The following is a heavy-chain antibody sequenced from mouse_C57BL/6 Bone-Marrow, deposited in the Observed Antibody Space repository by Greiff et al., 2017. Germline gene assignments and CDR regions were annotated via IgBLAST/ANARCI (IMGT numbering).Heavy chain of an antibody. CDR2: IDPSDSYT. Sequence: VQLQQPGAELVMPGASVKLSCKASGYTFTSYWMHWVKQRPGQGLEWIGEIDPSDSYTNYTQKFKGKSTLTVDKSSSTAYMQLSSLSSEDAAVFYCGREEYSSSSAWFAYWGQGTLVTVSA. J-gene: IGHJ3*01. D-gene: IGHD1-1*01. CDR3: GREEYSSSSAWFAY. CDR1: GYTFTSYW. V-gene: IGHV1-69*01.